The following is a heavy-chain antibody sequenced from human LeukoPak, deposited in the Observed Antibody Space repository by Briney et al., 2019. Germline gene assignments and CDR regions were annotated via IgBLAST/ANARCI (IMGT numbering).Heavy chain of an antibody. V-gene: IGHV3-74*01. J-gene: IGHJ4*02. Sequence: GGSLRLSCAASGFTFSSFWMHWVRQAPGKGLVWVSRINSDGSSTSYADSVKGRFTISRDNAKNTLYLQMSSLQADDTAVYYCTTEWGGSSDSWGQGILVTVSS. CDR2: INSDGSST. CDR1: GFTFSSFW. CDR3: TTEWGGSSDS. D-gene: IGHD1-26*01.